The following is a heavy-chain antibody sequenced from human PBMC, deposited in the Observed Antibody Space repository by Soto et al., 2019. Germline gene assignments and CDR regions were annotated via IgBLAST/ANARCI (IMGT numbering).Heavy chain of an antibody. V-gene: IGHV4-31*03. CDR2: IYYSGST. CDR1: GGSISSGGYY. Sequence: QVQLQESGPGLVKPSQTLSLTCTVSGGSISSGGYYWSWIRQHPGKGLEWIGYIYYSGSTYYNPSRKRRLTLSVDTSKDQFSLKPSSVTAADTAVYYCASVGVVNHREDSWGQGTLVTVSS. J-gene: IGHJ4*02. D-gene: IGHD3-3*01. CDR3: ASVGVVNHREDS.